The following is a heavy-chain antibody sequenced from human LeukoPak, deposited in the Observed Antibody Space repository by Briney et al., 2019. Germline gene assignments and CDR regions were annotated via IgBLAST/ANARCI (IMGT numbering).Heavy chain of an antibody. D-gene: IGHD2-2*01. V-gene: IGHV3-21*01. CDR3: ARARLPQKDIVVVPAAVDP. J-gene: IGHJ5*02. Sequence: GESLRLSCAASGFTFSSYSMNWVRQAPGKGLEWVSSISSSSSYIYYADSVKGRFTISRDNAKNSLYLQMNSLRAEDTAVYYCARARLPQKDIVVVPAAVDPWGQGTLVTVSS. CDR2: ISSSSSYI. CDR1: GFTFSSYS.